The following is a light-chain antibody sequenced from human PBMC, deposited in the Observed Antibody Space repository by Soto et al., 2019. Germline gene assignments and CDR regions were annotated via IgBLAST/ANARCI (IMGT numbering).Light chain of an antibody. Sequence: EIVMTKSPATLSASPGERATLSCRASQSVSSNLAWYQQKPGQAPRLLIYGASTRATGIPARFSGSGSGTEFTLTISSLQSEDFAVYYCQQYNNWPQTFGQGTKVDIK. CDR3: QQYNNWPQT. J-gene: IGKJ1*01. CDR2: GAS. V-gene: IGKV3-15*01. CDR1: QSVSSN.